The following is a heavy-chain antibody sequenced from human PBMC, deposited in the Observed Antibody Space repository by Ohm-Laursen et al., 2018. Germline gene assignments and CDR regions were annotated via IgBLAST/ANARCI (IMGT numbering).Heavy chain of an antibody. CDR2: IYTSGST. CDR3: AGETRTYYSDGSVYTLDI. J-gene: IGHJ3*02. V-gene: IGHV4-4*07. D-gene: IGHD3-22*01. CDR1: GGSISAYY. Sequence: GTLSLTCTVSGGSISAYYWSWIRQPAGKGLEWIGRIYTSGSTNYNPSLKSRVTMSVDTSKNQFSLKLSSVTAADTAVYYCAGETRTYYSDGSVYTLDIWGQGTMVTVSS.